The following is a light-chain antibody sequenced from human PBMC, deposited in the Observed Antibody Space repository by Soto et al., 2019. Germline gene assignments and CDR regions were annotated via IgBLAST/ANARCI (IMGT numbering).Light chain of an antibody. CDR1: QDLTNY. J-gene: IGKJ2*01. Sequence: DIQMTQSPTSLAASVGDRVTITCQASQDLTNYLNWYQQKPGEAPKLLIYDTTTLEEGVPTRFSGGGSGTAFTFTSNGLQPEDAAIYFCQQYVNLPYTFGQGTKLEIK. CDR2: DTT. CDR3: QQYVNLPYT. V-gene: IGKV1-33*01.